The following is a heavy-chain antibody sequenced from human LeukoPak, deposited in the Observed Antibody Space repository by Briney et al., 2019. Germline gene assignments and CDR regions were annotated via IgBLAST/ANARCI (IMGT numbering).Heavy chain of an antibody. J-gene: IGHJ4*02. CDR2: IYYSGST. CDR1: GGSISSYY. Sequence: SETLSLTCTVSGGSISSYYWSWIRQPPGKGLEWIGYIYYSGSTNYNPSLKSRVTISVDTSKNQFSLKLSSVTAADTAVYYCARSREDYYDSSGYLGYWGQGTLVTVSS. CDR3: ARSREDYYDSSGYLGY. D-gene: IGHD3-22*01. V-gene: IGHV4-59*01.